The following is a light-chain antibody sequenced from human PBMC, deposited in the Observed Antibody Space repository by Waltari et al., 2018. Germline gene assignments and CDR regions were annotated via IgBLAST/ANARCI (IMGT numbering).Light chain of an antibody. V-gene: IGKV3-11*01. J-gene: IGKJ4*01. CDR3: QQRSNWLT. CDR2: DAS. CDR1: QSVGTY. Sequence: EIALTQSPATLSLSPGERATLSCRASQSVGTYLAWYQQKPGQAPRLLIYDASNRATGIPARFSGSGSGTEFTLTISSLEPEDFAVYYCQQRSNWLTFGGGTKLEIK.